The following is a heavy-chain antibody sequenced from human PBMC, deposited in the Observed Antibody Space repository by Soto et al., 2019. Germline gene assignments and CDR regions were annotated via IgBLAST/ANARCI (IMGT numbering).Heavy chain of an antibody. V-gene: IGHV1-18*01. D-gene: IGHD3-3*01. Sequence: ASVKVSCKASGYTFTSYGISWVRQAPGQGLEWVGWISAYNGNTNYAQKLQGRVTMTTDTSTSTAYMELRSLRSDDTAVYYCARDEMYDFWSGYYYGMDVWGQGTTVTVSS. CDR2: ISAYNGNT. CDR3: ARDEMYDFWSGYYYGMDV. J-gene: IGHJ6*02. CDR1: GYTFTSYG.